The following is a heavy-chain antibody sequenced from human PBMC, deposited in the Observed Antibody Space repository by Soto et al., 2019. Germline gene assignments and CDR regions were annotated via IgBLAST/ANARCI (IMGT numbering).Heavy chain of an antibody. CDR2: IWYDGSNK. Sequence: GGSLRLSCAASGFTFSSYGMHWVRQAPGKGLEWVAVIWYDGSNKYYADSVKGRFTISRDNSKNTLYLQMNSLRAEDTAVYYCARDRGRSNWNYGYFDYWGQGTLVTVSS. J-gene: IGHJ4*02. V-gene: IGHV3-33*01. CDR3: ARDRGRSNWNYGYFDY. D-gene: IGHD1-7*01. CDR1: GFTFSSYG.